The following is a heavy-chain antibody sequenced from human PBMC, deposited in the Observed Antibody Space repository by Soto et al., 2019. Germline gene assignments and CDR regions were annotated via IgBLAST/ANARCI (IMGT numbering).Heavy chain of an antibody. CDR2: LNTYNGNT. V-gene: IGHV1-18*01. J-gene: IGHJ5*02. CDR1: GYTFNSYG. D-gene: IGHD6-6*01. CDR3: ARYVLYSTSGDRRFDP. Sequence: QVQLVQSGGEVKKPGASVRVSCKASGYTFNSYGISWVRQAPGQGLEWMGWLNTYNGNTNYAQKFQGRVSMTTDTSTSTAYLELRSLGSADTAVYYCARYVLYSTSGDRRFDPWGQGTLVTVSS.